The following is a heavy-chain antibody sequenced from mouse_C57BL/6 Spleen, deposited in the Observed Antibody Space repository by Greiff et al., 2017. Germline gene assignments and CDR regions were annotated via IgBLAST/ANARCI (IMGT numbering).Heavy chain of an antibody. J-gene: IGHJ2*01. D-gene: IGHD1-1*01. CDR3: ARRGSSYFDY. CDR1: GYTFTDYY. Sequence: VQLQQSGPELVKPGASVKISCKASGYTFTDYYMNWVKQSHGKSLEWIGDINPNNGGTSYNQKFKGKATLTVDKSSSTAYMGLRSLTSEDSAVYYCARRGSSYFDYWGQGTTLTVSS. CDR2: INPNNGGT. V-gene: IGHV1-26*01.